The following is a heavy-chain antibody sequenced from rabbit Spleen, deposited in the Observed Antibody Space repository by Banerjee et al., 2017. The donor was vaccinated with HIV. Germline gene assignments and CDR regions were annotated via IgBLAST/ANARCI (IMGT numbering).Heavy chain of an antibody. CDR3: ARDLAGVIGWNFGW. J-gene: IGHJ4*01. D-gene: IGHD4-1*01. Sequence: QSLEESGGDLVKPGASLTLTCTASGFSFSSSDYMCWVRQAPGKGLEWISCIAGGSSDFTYSATWAKGRFTCSKTSSTTVTLQMTSLTVADTATYFCARDLAGVIGWNFGWWGPGTLVTVS. V-gene: IGHV1S40*01. CDR2: IAGGSSDFT. CDR1: GFSFSSSDY.